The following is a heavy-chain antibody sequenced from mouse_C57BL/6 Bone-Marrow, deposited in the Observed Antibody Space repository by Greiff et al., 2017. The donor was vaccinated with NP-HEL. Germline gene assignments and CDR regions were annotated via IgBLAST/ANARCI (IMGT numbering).Heavy chain of an antibody. Sequence: EVQVVESGGGLVKPGGSLKLSCAASGFTFSSYAMSWVRQTPEKRLEWVATISDGGSYTYYPDNVKGRFTISRDNAKNNLYLQMSHLKSEDTAMYYCAREGVYYDPPDYWGQGTTLTVSS. D-gene: IGHD2-4*01. CDR2: ISDGGSYT. CDR3: AREGVYYDPPDY. J-gene: IGHJ2*01. V-gene: IGHV5-4*01. CDR1: GFTFSSYA.